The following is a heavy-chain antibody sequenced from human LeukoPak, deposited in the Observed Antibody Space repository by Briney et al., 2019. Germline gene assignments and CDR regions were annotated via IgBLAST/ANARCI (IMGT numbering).Heavy chain of an antibody. CDR2: IRGKAYGGTT. Sequence: AGRSLRLTCTASGFTFGDYAMSWVRQTPGKGLEWVGFIRGKAYGGTTAYAASVKGRFTISRDDSKSIAYLQMNSLKTEDTAVYYCTRAPTGGDDWGQGTLVTVSS. V-gene: IGHV3-49*04. CDR3: TRAPTGGDD. J-gene: IGHJ4*02. CDR1: GFTFGDYA. D-gene: IGHD1-1*01.